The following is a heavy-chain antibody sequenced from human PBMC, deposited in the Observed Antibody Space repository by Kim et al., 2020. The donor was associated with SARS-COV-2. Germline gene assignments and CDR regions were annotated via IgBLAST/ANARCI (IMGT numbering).Heavy chain of an antibody. Sequence: SETLSLTCAVSGGSISSSNWWSWVRQPPGKGLEWIGEIYHSGSTNYNPSLKSRVTISVDKSKNQFSLKLSSVTAADTAMYYCARGPWAAYSSSWYIGVQHDAFDIWGQGTMVTVSS. V-gene: IGHV4-4*02. CDR2: IYHSGST. J-gene: IGHJ3*02. CDR3: ARGPWAAYSSSWYIGVQHDAFDI. CDR1: GGSISSSNW. D-gene: IGHD6-13*01.